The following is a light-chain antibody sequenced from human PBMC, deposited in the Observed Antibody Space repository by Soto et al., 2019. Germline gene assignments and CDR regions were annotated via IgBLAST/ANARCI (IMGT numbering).Light chain of an antibody. V-gene: IGLV8-61*01. CDR3: VLYMYSGISV. CDR2: STN. CDR1: SGSVSTTYY. J-gene: IGLJ3*02. Sequence: QTVVTQEPSFSVSPGRTVTLTCGLSSGSVSTTYYPSWYQQTPGQAPRTLIYSTNIRSSGVPDRFSGSILGNKAALTITGAQADDESDYYCVLYMYSGISVFGGGTKLTVL.